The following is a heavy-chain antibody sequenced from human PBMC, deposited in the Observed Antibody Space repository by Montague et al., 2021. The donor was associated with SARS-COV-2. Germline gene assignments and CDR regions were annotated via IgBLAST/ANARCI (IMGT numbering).Heavy chain of an antibody. D-gene: IGHD3-22*01. CDR1: GGSFSGHY. CDR3: ARGRIEVSMIVVVLTGASYYMDV. CDR2: INDSGST. V-gene: IGHV4-34*01. J-gene: IGHJ6*03. Sequence: SHPLSLPFSVYGGSFSGHYWSWIRQPPGKGLEWIGEINDSGSTNYNPSLKSRVTISVDTSKNQFSLKLHSVTAADTAVYYCARGRIEVSMIVVVLTGASYYMDVWGKGTTVTVSS.